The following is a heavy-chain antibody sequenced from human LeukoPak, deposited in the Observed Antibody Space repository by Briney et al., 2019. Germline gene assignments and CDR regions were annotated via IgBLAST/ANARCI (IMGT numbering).Heavy chain of an antibody. CDR2: IRSSSET. D-gene: IGHD5-12*01. CDR1: GFIFSQYS. Sequence: GSLRLSCAASGFIFSQYSMNWVRQAPGKGLEWVSHIRSSSETFYADSVKGRFTISRDNARNSLYLQMNNSRGEDTAIYYCARDAGNSGYGCDLWGQGTLVTVSS. J-gene: IGHJ5*02. V-gene: IGHV3-48*01. CDR3: ARDAGNSGYGCDL.